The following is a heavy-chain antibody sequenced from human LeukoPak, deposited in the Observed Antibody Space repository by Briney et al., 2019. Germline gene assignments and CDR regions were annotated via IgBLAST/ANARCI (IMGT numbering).Heavy chain of an antibody. Sequence: GGSLRLSCAASRFTFSSYGMHWVRQAPGKGLEWVAFIRYDGSNKYYADSVEGRFTISRVNSKNTLYLQMDSLRAEDTAVYHCAATLGYCSSTSCYSAFDIWGQGTMVTVSS. CDR3: AATLGYCSSTSCYSAFDI. V-gene: IGHV3-30*02. D-gene: IGHD2-2*01. J-gene: IGHJ3*02. CDR1: RFTFSSYG. CDR2: IRYDGSNK.